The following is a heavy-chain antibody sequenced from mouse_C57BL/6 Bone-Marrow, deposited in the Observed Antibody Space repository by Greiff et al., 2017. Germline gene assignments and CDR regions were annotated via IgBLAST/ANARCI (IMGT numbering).Heavy chain of an antibody. V-gene: IGHV1-31*01. Sequence: EVQLQQSGPELVKPGASVKISCKASGYSFTGSYMHWVKKSHGNILDWIGYIYPYNGVSSYNKKFKGKATLTVDKSSSTAYMALRSLASADSAGYYCVSYYYGSSEFAYWGQGTLVTVSA. CDR1: GYSFTGSY. J-gene: IGHJ3*01. CDR2: IYPYNGVS. CDR3: VSYYYGSSEFAY. D-gene: IGHD1-1*01.